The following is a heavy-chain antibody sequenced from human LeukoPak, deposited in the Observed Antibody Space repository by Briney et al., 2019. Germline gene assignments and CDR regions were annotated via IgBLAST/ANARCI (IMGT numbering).Heavy chain of an antibody. CDR1: GYTFTSYG. V-gene: IGHV1-18*01. D-gene: IGHD1-26*01. Sequence: GASVKVSCKASGYTFTSYGFSWVRQAPGQGLEWMGWISAYNGYTNYAQKFQGRVTMTTDTSTSTAYMELRSLRSDDTAVYYCAKDRAWGWELPDHAFDIWGQGTMVTVSS. CDR3: AKDRAWGWELPDHAFDI. CDR2: ISAYNGYT. J-gene: IGHJ3*02.